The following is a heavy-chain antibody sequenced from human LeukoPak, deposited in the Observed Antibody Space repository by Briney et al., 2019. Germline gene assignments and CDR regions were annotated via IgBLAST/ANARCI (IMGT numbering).Heavy chain of an antibody. CDR3: ARHARRDAYNPNDY. CDR2: ISSSSSYI. D-gene: IGHD5-24*01. V-gene: IGHV3-21*04. CDR1: GFTFSSYS. J-gene: IGHJ4*02. Sequence: PGGSLRLSCAASGFTFSSYSMNWVRQAPGKGLEWVSSISSSSSYIYYADSVKGRFTISRDNAKNSLYLQMNSLRAEDTAVYYCARHARRDAYNPNDYWGQGTLVTVSS.